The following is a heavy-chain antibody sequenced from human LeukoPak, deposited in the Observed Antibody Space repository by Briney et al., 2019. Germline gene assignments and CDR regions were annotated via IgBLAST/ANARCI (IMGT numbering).Heavy chain of an antibody. CDR1: GFTFSNYW. D-gene: IGHD2-8*01. V-gene: IGHV3-74*01. CDR2: LNGDGTNI. J-gene: IGHJ3*01. Sequence: GGSLRLSCVASGFTFSNYWMQWVRQVPGKGLVWVSRLNGDGTNIIYADSVKGRFTISRDNAENTLYLQMNSLRAEDTALYYCARSQSGVFDVWGQGTMITVSS. CDR3: ARSQSGVFDV.